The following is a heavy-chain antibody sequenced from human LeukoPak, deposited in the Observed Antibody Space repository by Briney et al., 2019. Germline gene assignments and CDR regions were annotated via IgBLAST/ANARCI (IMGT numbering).Heavy chain of an antibody. CDR3: ARDTSGSLDY. CDR1: GFTFSTYW. J-gene: IGHJ4*02. Sequence: GGSLRLSCAASGFTFSTYWMAWVRQAPGKGLEWVANIKQDGSQKNYVDSVKGRFTISRDNAKSSLYLQMNSLRVEDTAVYYCARDTSGSLDYWGQGSLVTVSS. D-gene: IGHD1-26*01. V-gene: IGHV3-7*01. CDR2: IKQDGSQK.